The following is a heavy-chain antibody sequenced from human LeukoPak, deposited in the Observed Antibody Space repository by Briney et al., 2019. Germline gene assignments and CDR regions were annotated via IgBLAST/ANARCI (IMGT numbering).Heavy chain of an antibody. J-gene: IGHJ4*02. V-gene: IGHV3-23*01. D-gene: IGHD3-10*01. CDR1: GFTFSSYA. CDR3: AKGSSAGRPYYFDY. Sequence: GGSLRLSCAVSGFTFSSYAMSWVRQAPGKGLEWVSAISGSGGSAYYADSVKGRFTISRDNSKNTLYLQMNSLRAEDTAVYYCAKGSSAGRPYYFDYWGQGTLVTVSS. CDR2: ISGSGGSA.